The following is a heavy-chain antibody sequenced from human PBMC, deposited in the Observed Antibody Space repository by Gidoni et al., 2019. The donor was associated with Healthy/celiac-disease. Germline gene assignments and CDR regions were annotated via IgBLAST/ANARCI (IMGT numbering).Heavy chain of an antibody. D-gene: IGHD2-8*01. CDR1: GFTFSSYD. Sequence: EVQLVESGGGLVQPGGSLRLPCAASGFTFSSYDMHWVRQATGKGLEWVSAIGTAGDTYYPGSVKGRFTISRENAKNSLYLQMNSLRAGDTAVYYCARGNGSQFIDYWGQGTLVTVSS. CDR3: ARGNGSQFIDY. CDR2: IGTAGDT. V-gene: IGHV3-13*04. J-gene: IGHJ4*02.